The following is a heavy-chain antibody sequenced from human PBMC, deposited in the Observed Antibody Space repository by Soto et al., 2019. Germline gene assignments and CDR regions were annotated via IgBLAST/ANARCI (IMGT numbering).Heavy chain of an antibody. J-gene: IGHJ4*02. V-gene: IGHV4-4*07. Sequence: TSETLSLTCSVSGGSISPYYWSWIRQPAGKGLEWIGRIYASGSTNYNPSLKSRVTMSVATSKNQFSLELTSVTAADTATYYCARGGMVIIPTATAFDYWGQGTLVTV. CDR3: ARGGMVIIPTATAFDY. D-gene: IGHD1-1*01. CDR2: IYASGST. CDR1: GGSISPYY.